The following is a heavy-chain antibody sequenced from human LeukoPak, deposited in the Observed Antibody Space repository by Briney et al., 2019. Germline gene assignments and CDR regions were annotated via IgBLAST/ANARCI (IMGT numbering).Heavy chain of an antibody. CDR3: ARGPGTVGLSP. CDR2: INHSGDT. Sequence: SETLSLTCNVSGGSFTNYYWSWIRQTPEKGLEWIGQINHSGDTSYNPSLRSRITLSVDRSKNQFSLKVTSVTAAATGVYYCARGPGTVGLSPWGQGTLVTVSS. D-gene: IGHD1/OR15-1a*01. CDR1: GGSFTNYY. J-gene: IGHJ5*02. V-gene: IGHV4-34*01.